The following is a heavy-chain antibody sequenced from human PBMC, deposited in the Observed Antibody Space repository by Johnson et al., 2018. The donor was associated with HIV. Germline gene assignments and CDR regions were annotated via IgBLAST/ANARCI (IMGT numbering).Heavy chain of an antibody. CDR1: GFIVSSNY. CDR2: IYSGGST. Sequence: VQLVESGGGVVQPGRSLRLSCAASGFIVSSNYMSWVRQAPGKGLEWVSGIYSGGSTYYADSVKGRFTISRDNSKNTLYGQMNRVRAEDTAMYYCARGGKGWLQHAFDIWGQGTMVTVSS. J-gene: IGHJ3*02. CDR3: ARGGKGWLQHAFDI. V-gene: IGHV3-66*02. D-gene: IGHD5-24*01.